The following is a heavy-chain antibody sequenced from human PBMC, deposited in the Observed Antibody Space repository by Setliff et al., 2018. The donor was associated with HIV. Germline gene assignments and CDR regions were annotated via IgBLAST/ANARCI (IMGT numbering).Heavy chain of an antibody. CDR1: GGSISIYY. J-gene: IGHJ3*02. D-gene: IGHD3-3*01. CDR3: ARDRSGTSYAGDDAFDI. CDR2: ISAGGYT. Sequence: SETLSLTCTVSGGSISIYYWSWIRQLPGEGLEWIGRISAGGYTYYNPSLQSRVTMSVDMSKNQFSLKLSSVAAADTAIYYCARDRSGTSYAGDDAFDIWGQGTMVTVSS. V-gene: IGHV4-4*07.